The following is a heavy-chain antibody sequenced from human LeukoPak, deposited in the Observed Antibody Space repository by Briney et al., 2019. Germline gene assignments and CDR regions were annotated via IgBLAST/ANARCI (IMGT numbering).Heavy chain of an antibody. CDR3: ARLIDLAGATFDY. J-gene: IGHJ4*02. Sequence: SSESLSLTCTVSGGSISSRSHYWGWIRQPPGKGLESLGSIYYSGGTSYNPSLNRRVTISVDTYKNQFSLMLSAVTAADTAVYYCARLIDLAGATFDYWGQGALVTVSS. D-gene: IGHD4/OR15-4a*01. V-gene: IGHV4-39*01. CDR1: GGSISSRSHY. CDR2: IYYSGGT.